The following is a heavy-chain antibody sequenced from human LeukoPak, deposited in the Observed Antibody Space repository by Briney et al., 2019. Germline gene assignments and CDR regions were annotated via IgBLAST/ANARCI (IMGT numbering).Heavy chain of an antibody. CDR1: GYTFTFYY. V-gene: IGHV1-2*02. D-gene: IGHD6-19*01. Sequence: GASVKVSCKASGYTFTFYYMHWVRQAPGQGLEWMGWSNPNSGGTNYAQKFQGRVTMTRDTSISTAYMELSRLRSDDTAVYYCARRSSIVVAGDAFDIWGQGTMVTVSS. CDR3: ARRSSIVVAGDAFDI. CDR2: SNPNSGGT. J-gene: IGHJ3*02.